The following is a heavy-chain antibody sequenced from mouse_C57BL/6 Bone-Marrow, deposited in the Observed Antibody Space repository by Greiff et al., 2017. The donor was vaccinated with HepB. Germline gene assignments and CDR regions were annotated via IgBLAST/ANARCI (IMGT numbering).Heavy chain of an antibody. D-gene: IGHD2-4*01. CDR1: GYAFSSSW. V-gene: IGHV1-82*01. CDR3: ARGGYDYERNWFAY. J-gene: IGHJ3*01. Sequence: VKLQESGPELVKPGASVKISCKASGYAFSSSWMNWVKQRPGKGLEWIGRIYPGDGDTNYNGKFKGKATLTADKSSSTAYMQLSSLTSEDSAVYFCARGGYDYERNWFAYWGQGTLVTVSA. CDR2: IYPGDGDT.